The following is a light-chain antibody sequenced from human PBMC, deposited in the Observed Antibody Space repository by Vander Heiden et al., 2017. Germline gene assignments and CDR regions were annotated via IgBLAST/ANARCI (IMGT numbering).Light chain of an antibody. Sequence: ENALTQSPGTLSLSPGERATLSCRASQSVNSNYFAWYQQKPGQAPRLLIYGTSRRATGIPDRFSVSGSVTDFTLTIARLEPEDFAVYYCQQVGSLPYTFGQGTKLEFK. V-gene: IGKV3-20*01. CDR1: QSVNSNY. J-gene: IGKJ2*01. CDR2: GTS. CDR3: QQVGSLPYT.